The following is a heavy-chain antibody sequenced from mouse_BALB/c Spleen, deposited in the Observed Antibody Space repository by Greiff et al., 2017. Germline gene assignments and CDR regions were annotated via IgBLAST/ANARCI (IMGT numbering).Heavy chain of an antibody. J-gene: IGHJ3*01. D-gene: IGHD2-1*01. CDR1: GFTIKDNY. Sequence: EVKLMESGAELVKPGASVKLSCTASGFTIKDNYMHWVKQRPEQGLEWIGRIDPANGNTKYDPKFQGKATITADTSSNPAYLQLSSLTSEDTAVYSCASLYGNSLAYWGQGTLVTVSA. CDR2: IDPANGNT. CDR3: ASLYGNSLAY. V-gene: IGHV14-3*02.